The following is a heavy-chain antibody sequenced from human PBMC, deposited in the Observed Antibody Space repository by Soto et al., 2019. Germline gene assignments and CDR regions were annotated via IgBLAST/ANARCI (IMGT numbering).Heavy chain of an antibody. V-gene: IGHV4-34*01. Sequence: SETLSLTCAFYVVSFTDYYWNCIRQPPGKGLEWIGEIHHTGTINYNPSFRSRVTISVDTSKNQFSLKMKSVNAADTAVYYCARFEVGTTTRDYWGQGTLVNVSS. CDR2: IHHTGTI. CDR1: VVSFTDYY. D-gene: IGHD3-3*01. J-gene: IGHJ4*02. CDR3: ARFEVGTTTRDY.